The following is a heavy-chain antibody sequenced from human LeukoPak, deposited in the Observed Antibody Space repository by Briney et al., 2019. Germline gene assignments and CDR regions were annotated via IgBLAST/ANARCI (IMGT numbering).Heavy chain of an antibody. V-gene: IGHV1-2*02. J-gene: IGHJ5*02. Sequence: GASVKVSCKASGYTFTSYGISWVRQAPGQGLEWMGWINPNSGGTTYAQTFQGRVTMTRDTSISTAYMELSRLRSDDTAVYYCXXEVVVAXXXXRRQXNWFDPWGQGTLVTVSS. CDR2: INPNSGGT. CDR1: GYTFTSYG. CDR3: XXEVVVAXXXXRRQXNWFDP. D-gene: IGHD2-2*01.